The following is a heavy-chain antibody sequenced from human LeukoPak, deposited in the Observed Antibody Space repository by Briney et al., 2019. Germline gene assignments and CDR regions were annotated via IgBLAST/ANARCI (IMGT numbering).Heavy chain of an antibody. J-gene: IGHJ4*02. Sequence: TGGSLRLSCAASGFTFSSYAMHWVRQAPGKGLEWVAVISYDGSNKYFADSVKGRFTISRDNSKNTLYLQMNSLRAEDTAVYYCAKAVDTAMVTFFDYWGQGTLVTVSS. CDR3: AKAVDTAMVTFFDY. V-gene: IGHV3-30-3*01. CDR1: GFTFSSYA. D-gene: IGHD5-18*01. CDR2: ISYDGSNK.